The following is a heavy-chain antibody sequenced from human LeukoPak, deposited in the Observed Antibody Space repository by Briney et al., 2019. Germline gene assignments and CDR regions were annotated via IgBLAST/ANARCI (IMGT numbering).Heavy chain of an antibody. V-gene: IGHV1-2*02. J-gene: IGHJ5*02. CDR1: GYTFTGYY. CDR2: INPNSGGT. Sequence: ASVKVSCKASGYTFTGYYMHWVRQAPGQGLEWMGWINPNSGGTNYAQKFQGRVTMARDTSISTAYMELSRLRSDDTAVYYCARGGRWLGYCSSTSCPLGDWFDPWGQGTQVTVSS. CDR3: ARGGRWLGYCSSTSCPLGDWFDP. D-gene: IGHD2-2*01.